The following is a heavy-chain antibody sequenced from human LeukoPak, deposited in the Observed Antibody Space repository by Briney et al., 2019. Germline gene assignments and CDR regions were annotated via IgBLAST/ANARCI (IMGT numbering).Heavy chain of an antibody. CDR1: GYTFTSYA. Sequence: ASVKVSCKASGYTFTSYAMNWVRQAPGQGLEWMGWINTNTGNPTYAQGFTGRFVFSLDMSVSTAYLQISSLKAEDTAVYYCARGYSSDWYVDYWGQGTLVTVSS. J-gene: IGHJ4*02. D-gene: IGHD6-19*01. V-gene: IGHV7-4-1*02. CDR3: ARGYSSDWYVDY. CDR2: INTNTGNP.